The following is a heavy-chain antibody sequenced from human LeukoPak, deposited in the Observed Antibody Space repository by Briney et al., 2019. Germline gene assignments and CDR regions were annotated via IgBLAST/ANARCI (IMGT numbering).Heavy chain of an antibody. CDR3: ARGIKAELLQPGPVSYYYYGMDV. D-gene: IGHD1-26*01. V-gene: IGHV1-69*13. CDR1: GGTFSSYA. Sequence: GASVKVSCKASGGTFSSYAISWVRQAPGQGLEWMGGIIPIFGTANYAQKFQGRVTITADESTSTAYMELSSLRSEDTAVYYCARGIKAELLQPGPVSYYYYGMDVWGQGTTVTVSS. J-gene: IGHJ6*02. CDR2: IIPIFGTA.